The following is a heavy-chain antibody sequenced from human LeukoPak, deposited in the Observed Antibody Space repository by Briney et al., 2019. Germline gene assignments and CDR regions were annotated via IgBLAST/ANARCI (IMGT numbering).Heavy chain of an antibody. D-gene: IGHD2-2*01. V-gene: IGHV3-21*01. CDR1: GFTFSSYS. CDR2: ISSSSSYI. J-gene: IGHJ4*02. CDR3: ARGGQYCSSTSCYLADY. Sequence: GGSLRLSCGVSGFTFSSYSMNWVRQAPGKGLEWVSSISSSSSYIYYADSVKGRFTISRDNAKNSLYLQMNSLRAEDTAVYYCARGGQYCSSTSCYLADYWGQGTLVTVSS.